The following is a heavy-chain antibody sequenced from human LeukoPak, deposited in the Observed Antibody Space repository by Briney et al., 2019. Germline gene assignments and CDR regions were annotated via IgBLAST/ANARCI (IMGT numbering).Heavy chain of an antibody. CDR2: MNPNSGNA. CDR3: ARSRYFYRYYSSTSCYAFTRYYYYGMDV. V-gene: IGHV1-8*01. J-gene: IGHJ6*02. Sequence: ASVKVSCKASGYTFTSYDINWVRQATGQGLEWMGWMNPNSGNAGYAQKFQGRVTMTRNTSISTAYMELSSLRSEDPAVYYCARSRYFYRYYSSTSCYAFTRYYYYGMDVWGQGTTVTVSS. CDR1: GYTFTSYD. D-gene: IGHD2-2*01.